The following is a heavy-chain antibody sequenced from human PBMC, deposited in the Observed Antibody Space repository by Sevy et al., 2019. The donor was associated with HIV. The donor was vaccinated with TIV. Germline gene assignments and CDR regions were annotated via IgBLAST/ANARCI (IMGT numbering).Heavy chain of an antibody. D-gene: IGHD3-16*01. Sequence: ASVKVSCKASGGTFSSYGITWVRQAPGQGLEWMGEIIPIFGSANYGQTFQGRVTITADQSTSTAYMELSSLRSDDTAVYYCARGGGLSPHHWLDPWGQGTLVTVSS. J-gene: IGHJ5*02. V-gene: IGHV1-69*13. CDR3: ARGGGLSPHHWLDP. CDR2: IIPIFGSA. CDR1: GGTFSSYG.